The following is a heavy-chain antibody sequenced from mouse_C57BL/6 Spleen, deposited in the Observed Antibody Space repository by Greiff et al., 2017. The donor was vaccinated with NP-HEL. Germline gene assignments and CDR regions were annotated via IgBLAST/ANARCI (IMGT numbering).Heavy chain of an antibody. D-gene: IGHD1-1*01. V-gene: IGHV14-4*01. J-gene: IGHJ2*01. CDR1: GFNIKDDY. CDR2: IDPENGDT. CDR3: TTGTTVVGDY. Sequence: VQLKESGAELVRPGASVKLSCTASGFNIKDDYMHWVKQRPEQGLEWIGWIDPENGDTEYASKFQGKATITADTSSNTAYLQLSSLTSEDTAVYYCTTGTTVVGDYWGQGTTLTVSS.